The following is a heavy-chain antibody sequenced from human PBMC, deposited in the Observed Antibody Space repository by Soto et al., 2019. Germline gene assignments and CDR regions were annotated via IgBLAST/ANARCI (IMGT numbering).Heavy chain of an antibody. Sequence: QVQLVESGGGVVQPGRSLRLSCAASGFTFSSYGMHWVRQAPGKGLEWVAVISYDGSNKYYADSVKGRFTISRDNSKNTLYLQMNSLRAEDTAVYYCAKDSERGYYYYGMDVWGQGTTVTVSS. V-gene: IGHV3-30*18. CDR3: AKDSERGYYYYGMDV. CDR2: ISYDGSNK. CDR1: GFTFSSYG. D-gene: IGHD3-16*01. J-gene: IGHJ6*02.